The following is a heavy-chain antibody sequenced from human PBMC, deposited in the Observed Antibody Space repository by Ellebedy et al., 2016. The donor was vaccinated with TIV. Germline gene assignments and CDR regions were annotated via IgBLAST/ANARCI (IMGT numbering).Heavy chain of an antibody. D-gene: IGHD3-3*01. V-gene: IGHV3-15*01. CDR1: GFTFSNAW. CDR3: TTENYYDFWSGDRLGDYYYMDV. Sequence: GESLKISXAASGFTFSNAWMSWVRQAPGKGLEWVGRIKSKTDGGTTDYAAPVKGRFTISRDDSKNTLYLQMNSLKTEDTAVYYCTTENYYDFWSGDRLGDYYYMDVWGKGTTVTVSS. CDR2: IKSKTDGGTT. J-gene: IGHJ6*03.